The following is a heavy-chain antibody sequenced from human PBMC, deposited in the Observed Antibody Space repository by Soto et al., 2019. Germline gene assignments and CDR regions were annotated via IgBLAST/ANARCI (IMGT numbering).Heavy chain of an antibody. CDR2: IWYDGSNK. CDR3: ARDTAMDDYYYGMDV. D-gene: IGHD5-18*01. V-gene: IGHV3-33*01. Sequence: PGGSLRLSCAASGFTFSSYGMHWVRQAPGKGLEWVAVIWYDGSNKYYADSVKSRFTSSRDNSKNTLYLQMNSLRAEDTAVYYCARDTAMDDYYYGMDVWGQGTTVTVSS. J-gene: IGHJ6*02. CDR1: GFTFSSYG.